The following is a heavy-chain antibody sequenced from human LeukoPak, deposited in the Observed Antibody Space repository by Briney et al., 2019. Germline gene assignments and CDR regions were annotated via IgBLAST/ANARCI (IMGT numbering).Heavy chain of an antibody. CDR2: ISGSSSYI. V-gene: IGHV3-21*01. Sequence: GGSLRLSCAASGFIFSSYSMNWVRQAPGKGLEWVSSISGSSSYIYYADSVKGRFTISRDNAKNSLYLQMNSLRAEDTAVYYCARDRSYGNDAFDIWGQGTMVTVSS. J-gene: IGHJ3*02. CDR1: GFIFSSYS. CDR3: ARDRSYGNDAFDI. D-gene: IGHD5-18*01.